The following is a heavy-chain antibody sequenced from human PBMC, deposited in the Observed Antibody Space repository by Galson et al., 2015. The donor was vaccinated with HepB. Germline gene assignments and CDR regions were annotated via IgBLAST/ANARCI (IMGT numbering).Heavy chain of an antibody. CDR3: AKVGYDSSGYYYEYYFDY. V-gene: IGHV3-23*01. CDR2: ISGSGGST. CDR1: GFTFSSYA. Sequence: SLRLSCAASGFTFSSYAMSWVRQAPGKGLEWVAAISGSGGSTYYADSVKGRFTISRDNSKNTLYLQMNSLRAEDTAVYFCAKVGYDSSGYYYEYYFDYWGQGSLVTVSS. D-gene: IGHD3-22*01. J-gene: IGHJ4*02.